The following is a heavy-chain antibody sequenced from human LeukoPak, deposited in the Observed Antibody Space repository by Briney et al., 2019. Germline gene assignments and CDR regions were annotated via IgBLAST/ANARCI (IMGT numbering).Heavy chain of an antibody. D-gene: IGHD3-22*01. J-gene: IGHJ4*02. CDR1: GGSISSGGYY. Sequence: SETLSLTCTVSGGSISSGGYYWSWIRQPAGKGLEWIGRIYTSGSTNYNPSLKSRVTMSVDTSKNQFSLKLSSVTAADTAVYYCARESPSHDSSGYYDYWGQGTLVTVSS. CDR2: IYTSGST. CDR3: ARESPSHDSSGYYDY. V-gene: IGHV4-61*02.